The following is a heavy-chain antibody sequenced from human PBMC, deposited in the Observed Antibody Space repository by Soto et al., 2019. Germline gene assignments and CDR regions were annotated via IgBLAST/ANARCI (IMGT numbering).Heavy chain of an antibody. J-gene: IGHJ6*02. CDR1: GFTFSISA. V-gene: IGHV3-30-3*01. Sequence: PGGAPRLSCAASGFTFSISAIHWVRQAPGKGLEWVAVISYDGSNKYYAESVKGRFTISRDNSKKTLYLQMNSLRPEDTAVYYCARQQKWLSYYYYGMDVWGQGTTVTVSS. CDR3: ARQQKWLSYYYYGMDV. CDR2: ISYDGSNK. D-gene: IGHD3-22*01.